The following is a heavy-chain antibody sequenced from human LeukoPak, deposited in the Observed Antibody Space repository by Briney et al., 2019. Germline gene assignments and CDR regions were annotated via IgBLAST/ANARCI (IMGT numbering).Heavy chain of an antibody. CDR1: GFTLGNHG. Sequence: HPGTSLRLSCAASGFTLGNHGMHWVRQAPGKGPEWVAIIYSDGVNKYCADSMKGRFTISRDTSKNTLFLEMESLRTGDTAVYYCARHRGSVFKGYMDVWGKGTTVTVSS. D-gene: IGHD2-8*01. J-gene: IGHJ6*03. CDR2: IYSDGVNK. CDR3: ARHRGSVFKGYMDV. V-gene: IGHV3-33*01.